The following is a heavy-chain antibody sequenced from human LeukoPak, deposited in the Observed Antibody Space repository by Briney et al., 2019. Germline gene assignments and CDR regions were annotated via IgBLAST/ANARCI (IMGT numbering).Heavy chain of an antibody. D-gene: IGHD6-6*01. CDR1: GYTFSSYG. J-gene: IGHJ4*02. CDR2: INTYNGNT. CDR3: ARGEYSSSSRFDY. Sequence: ASVKVSCKASGYTFSSYGISWVRQAPGQGLEWMGWINTYNGNTNYAQKLQDRVTMTTDTSTSTAYMELRSLRVDDTAVYYCARGEYSSSSRFDYWGQGTLVTVSS. V-gene: IGHV1-18*01.